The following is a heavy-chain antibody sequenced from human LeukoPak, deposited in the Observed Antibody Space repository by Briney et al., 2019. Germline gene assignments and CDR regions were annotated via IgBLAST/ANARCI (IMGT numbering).Heavy chain of an antibody. J-gene: IGHJ4*02. D-gene: IGHD6-13*01. CDR1: GFTFTSSA. CDR2: IVVGSGNT. CDR3: AAGAAAGTMGDY. V-gene: IGHV1-58*02. Sequence: SVKVSCKASGFTFTSSAMQWVRQARGQRLEWIGWIVVGSGNTNYAQKFQERVTITRDMSTSTAYMELSSLRSEDTAVYGCAAGAAAGTMGDYWGQGTLVTVSS.